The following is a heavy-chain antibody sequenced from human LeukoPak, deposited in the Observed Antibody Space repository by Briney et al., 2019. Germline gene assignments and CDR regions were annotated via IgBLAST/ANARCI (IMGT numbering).Heavy chain of an antibody. CDR2: IYPGDSDS. Sequence: GESLKISCKGSGYSFTSYWIGWVRQMPGKGLEWMGIIYPGDSDSRYSPSFQGQVTISADKSISTAYLQWSSLKASDTAMYYCARHVRWFGERGPDAFDIWGQGTMVTVSS. J-gene: IGHJ3*02. V-gene: IGHV5-51*01. D-gene: IGHD3-10*01. CDR3: ARHVRWFGERGPDAFDI. CDR1: GYSFTSYW.